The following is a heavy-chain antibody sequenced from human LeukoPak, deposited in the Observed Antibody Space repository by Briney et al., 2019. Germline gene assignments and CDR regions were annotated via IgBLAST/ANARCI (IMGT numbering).Heavy chain of an antibody. J-gene: IGHJ4*02. V-gene: IGHV3-7*04. CDR3: ARGSNDYSSSWYGFYY. Sequence: PGGSLRLSCEGSGFSFSSYWMTWVRQSPGKRPEWVANIKQDESERYTVDSVKGRFTISRDNAKNSVYLHMNSLRAEDAALYYCARGSNDYSSSWYGFYYWGQGTLVTVSS. D-gene: IGHD6-13*01. CDR2: IKQDESER. CDR1: GFSFSSYW.